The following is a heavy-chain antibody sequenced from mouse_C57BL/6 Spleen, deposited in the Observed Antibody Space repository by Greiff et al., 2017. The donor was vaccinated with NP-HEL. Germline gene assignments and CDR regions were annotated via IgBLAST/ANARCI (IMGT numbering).Heavy chain of an antibody. J-gene: IGHJ2*01. D-gene: IGHD2-2*01. V-gene: IGHV1-53*01. Sequence: QVQLQQSGTELVKPGASGYTSTSYWMHWVKQRPGQGLEWTGNINLRNGGTIYNEKFKSKATLTVDKSSSTAYMQLSSLTSEDAAVYYCASEDGYDYFGGWGQGTTLTVYS. CDR1: GYTSTSYW. CDR3: ASEDGYDYFGG. CDR2: INLRNGGT.